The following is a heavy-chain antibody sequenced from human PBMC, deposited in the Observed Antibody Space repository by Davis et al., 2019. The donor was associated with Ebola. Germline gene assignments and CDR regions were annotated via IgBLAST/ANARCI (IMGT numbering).Heavy chain of an antibody. D-gene: IGHD1-1*01. CDR1: GFTFGDYY. Sequence: GESLKISCEASGFTFGDYYMSWIRQSPGKGLEWVSLISGDGGSTYYADSVKGRFTISRDNSKNSLYLQMNSLRTEDTALYYCAKDILLDYYYYYGMDVWGQGTTVTVSS. V-gene: IGHV3-43*02. J-gene: IGHJ6*02. CDR2: ISGDGGST. CDR3: AKDILLDYYYYYGMDV.